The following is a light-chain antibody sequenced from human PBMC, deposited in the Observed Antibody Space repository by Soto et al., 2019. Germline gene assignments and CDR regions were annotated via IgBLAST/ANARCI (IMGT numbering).Light chain of an antibody. CDR2: GAS. V-gene: IGKV3-20*01. J-gene: IGKJ2*01. CDR3: QQSYSTPWT. Sequence: EIVLTQSPGTLSLSPGERATLSCRASQSVSSSYLAWYQQKPGQAPRLLIYGASSRATGISDRFSGWGSGTDFTLTISSLQPEDFATYYCQQSYSTPWTFGQGTRLEIK. CDR1: QSVSSSY.